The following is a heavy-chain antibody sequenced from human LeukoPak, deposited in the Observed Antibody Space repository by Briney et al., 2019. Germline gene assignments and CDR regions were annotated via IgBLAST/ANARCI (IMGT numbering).Heavy chain of an antibody. CDR2: IIPIFGTA. Sequence: SVKVSCKASGGTFSSYAISWVRQAPGQGLEWMGGIIPIFGTANYAQKFQGRVTITADESTSTAYMELSSLRSEDTAVYYCARGYPGIVGATPFDYWGQGTLVTVSS. V-gene: IGHV1-69*13. CDR1: GGTFSSYA. CDR3: ARGYPGIVGATPFDY. D-gene: IGHD1-26*01. J-gene: IGHJ4*02.